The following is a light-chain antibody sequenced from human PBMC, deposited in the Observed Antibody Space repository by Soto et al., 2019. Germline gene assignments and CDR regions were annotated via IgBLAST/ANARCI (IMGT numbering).Light chain of an antibody. CDR1: XGXSSYA. V-gene: IGLV4-69*01. CDR3: QTWGTGIQV. J-gene: IGLJ3*02. CDR2: LNSDGSH. Sequence: QSVLTQSPSASAXXXXSXXXXXXXXXGXSSYAIAWHQQQPEKGPRYLMKLNSDGSHSKGDGIPDRFSGSSSGAERYLTISSLQSEDEADYYCQTWGTGIQVFGGGTKSPS.